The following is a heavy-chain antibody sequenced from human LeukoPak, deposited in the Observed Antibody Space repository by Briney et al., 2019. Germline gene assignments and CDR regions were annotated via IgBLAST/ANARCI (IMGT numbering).Heavy chain of an antibody. Sequence: PSETLSLTCAVSGYSISSGYYWGWIRQPPGKGLEWIGSIYHSGSTYYNPSLKSRVTISVDTSKNQFSLKLSSVTAADTAVYYCAREWVDYGSGSCQYYFDYWGQGTLVTVSS. CDR1: GYSISSGYY. CDR2: IYHSGST. J-gene: IGHJ4*02. V-gene: IGHV4-38-2*02. D-gene: IGHD3-10*01. CDR3: AREWVDYGSGSCQYYFDY.